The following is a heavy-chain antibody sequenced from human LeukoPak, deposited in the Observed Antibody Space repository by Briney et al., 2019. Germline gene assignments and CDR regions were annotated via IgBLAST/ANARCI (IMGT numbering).Heavy chain of an antibody. D-gene: IGHD1-14*01. CDR2: ISGYNGDT. V-gene: IGHV1-18*01. CDR1: GYTFTSYH. CDR3: ARASDTTPDY. J-gene: IGHJ4*02. Sequence: GASVEVSCKASGYTFTSYHISWVRQAPGQGLEWMGWISGYNGDTKYAQKFQGRVTMTTDASTTTAYMELRSLRSDDTAVFYCARASDTTPDYWGQGTLVIVSS.